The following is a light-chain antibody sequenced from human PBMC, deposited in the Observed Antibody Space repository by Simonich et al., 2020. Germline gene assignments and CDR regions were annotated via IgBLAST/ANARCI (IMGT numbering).Light chain of an antibody. CDR2: YAS. CDR3: HQSSSLPWT. Sequence: EIVLTQSPDFPSVPPQKKVTITCRASQSIGSSLHWYLQKPAQSPKLLIKYASQSISGVPSRYSGSGSGTDFTLTINSLEAEDAAAYYCHQSSSLPWTFGQGTKVEIK. J-gene: IGKJ1*01. V-gene: IGKV6D-21*02. CDR1: QSIGSS.